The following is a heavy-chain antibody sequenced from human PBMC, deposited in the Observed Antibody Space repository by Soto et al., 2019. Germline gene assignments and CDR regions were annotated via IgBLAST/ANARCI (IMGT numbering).Heavy chain of an antibody. Sequence: GESLKISCKGSGYSFTSYWIGWVRQMPGKGLEWMGIIYPGDSDTRYSPSFQGQVTISADKSISTAYLPWSSLKASDTAMYYCAIPFPYDWSNYEQAIDMWGEGTKVTVSS. CDR3: AIPFPYDWSNYEQAIDM. CDR1: GYSFTSYW. D-gene: IGHD1-26*01. V-gene: IGHV5-51*01. CDR2: IYPGDSDT. J-gene: IGHJ3*02.